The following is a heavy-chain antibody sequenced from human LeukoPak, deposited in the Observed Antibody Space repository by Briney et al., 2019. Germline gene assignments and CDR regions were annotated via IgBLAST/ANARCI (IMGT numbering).Heavy chain of an antibody. J-gene: IGHJ6*03. Sequence: SVKVSCQASGGTFSSYAISWVRQAAGQGLEWMGGIIPIFGTANYAQKFQGRVTITADESTSTAYMELSSLRSEDTAVYYCARRLGTVRYYSCTSCHKYSGDNVYYYYYIDVWGKGTTVTVSS. D-gene: IGHD2-2*02. V-gene: IGHV1-69*01. CDR2: IIPIFGTA. CDR3: ARRLGTVRYYSCTSCHKYSGDNVYYYYYIDV. CDR1: GGTFSSYA.